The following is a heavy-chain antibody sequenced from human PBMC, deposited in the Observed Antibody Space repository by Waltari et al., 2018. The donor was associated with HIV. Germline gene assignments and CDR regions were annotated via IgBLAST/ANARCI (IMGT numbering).Heavy chain of an antibody. V-gene: IGHV4-59*08. CDR3: ARQGQQLGYYYYYYGMDV. CDR1: GGSISSYY. J-gene: IGHJ6*02. D-gene: IGHD6-13*01. Sequence: QVQLQESGPGLVKPSETLSLTCTVSGGSISSYYWSWIRQPPGKGLEWIGYIYYSGSTNYNPSLKSRVTISVDTSKNQFSLKLSSVTAADTAVYYCARQGQQLGYYYYYYGMDVWGQGTTVTVSS. CDR2: IYYSGST.